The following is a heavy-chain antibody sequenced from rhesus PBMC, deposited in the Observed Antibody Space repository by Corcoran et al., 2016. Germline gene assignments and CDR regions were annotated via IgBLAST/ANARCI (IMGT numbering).Heavy chain of an antibody. V-gene: IGHV4S10*01. CDR3: ARDQGGSWYVFDY. CDR2: IYGSSTST. Sequence: QVQLQESGPGVVQPSETLSLTCAVSGGSISDSYRWSWIRQPPGKGLEWIGYIYGSSTSTNYNPSLKSRVTISKDTSKNQFSLKLSSVTAADTAVYYCARDQGGSWYVFDYWGPGVLVTVSS. J-gene: IGHJ4*01. CDR1: GGSISDSYR. D-gene: IGHD6-25*01.